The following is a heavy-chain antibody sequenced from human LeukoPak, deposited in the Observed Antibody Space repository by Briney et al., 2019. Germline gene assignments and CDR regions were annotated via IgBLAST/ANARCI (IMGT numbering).Heavy chain of an antibody. Sequence: ASVKVSCKASGYTFTSYGISWVRQAPGQGLEWMGWISAYNGNTNYAQKLQGRVTMTTDTSTSTAYMELRSLRSDDTAVYYCARSDSSCYLTFFCYWGQGTLVTVSS. V-gene: IGHV1-18*01. D-gene: IGHD3-22*01. J-gene: IGHJ4*02. CDR2: ISAYNGNT. CDR3: ARSDSSCYLTFFCY. CDR1: GYTFTSYG.